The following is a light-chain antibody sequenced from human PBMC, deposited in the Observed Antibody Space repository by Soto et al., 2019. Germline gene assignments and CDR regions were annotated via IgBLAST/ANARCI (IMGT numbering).Light chain of an antibody. CDR1: QSIGNY. Sequence: VLLTHSPATLSLSPGEGATRSCSASQSIGNYLAWYQQKPGQAPRLLIYATSNRATGIPARFSGSGSGTDFTLTISSLEPEDFAVYYCQQRSSWQFTFGPGTKVDIK. CDR3: QQRSSWQFT. V-gene: IGKV3-11*01. CDR2: ATS. J-gene: IGKJ3*01.